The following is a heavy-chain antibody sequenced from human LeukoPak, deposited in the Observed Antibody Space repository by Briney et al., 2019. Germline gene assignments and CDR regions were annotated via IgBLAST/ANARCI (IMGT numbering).Heavy chain of an antibody. D-gene: IGHD5-12*01. V-gene: IGHV4-61*05. CDR2: IYYSGST. CDR1: GGSISSSSYY. J-gene: IGHJ4*02. CDR3: ARVSGYDWKIFYHY. Sequence: PSETLSLTCTVSGGSISSSSYYWGRIRQPPGKGLERIGYIYYSGSTNYNPSLKSRVTISVDTSKNQFSLKLSSVTAVDTAMYYCARVSGYDWKIFYHYGGQGGRVTVSS.